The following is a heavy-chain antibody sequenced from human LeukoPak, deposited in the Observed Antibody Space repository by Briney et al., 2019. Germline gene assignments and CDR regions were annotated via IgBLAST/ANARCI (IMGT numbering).Heavy chain of an antibody. CDR3: ARELGYCSSTSCYGFDY. CDR2: INPSGGST. V-gene: IGHV1-46*01. D-gene: IGHD2-2*01. J-gene: IGHJ4*02. Sequence: ASVKVSCKVSGYTLTELSMHWVRQAPGQGLEWMGIINPSGGSTSYAQKFQGRVTMTRDTSTSTVYMELSSLRSEDTAVYYCARELGYCSSTSCYGFDYWGQGTLVTVSS. CDR1: GYTLTELS.